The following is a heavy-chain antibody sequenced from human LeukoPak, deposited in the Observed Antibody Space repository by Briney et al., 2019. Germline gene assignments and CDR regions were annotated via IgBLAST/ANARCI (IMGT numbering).Heavy chain of an antibody. CDR3: ARASPNWNPPDY. CDR2: IYNSGST. CDR1: GGSLSGFF. J-gene: IGHJ4*02. V-gene: IGHV4-59*08. D-gene: IGHD1-1*01. Sequence: PSETLSLTCTVSGGSLSGFFWSWIRQPPGKGLEWIGYIYNSGSTDYNPSLKSRVTISEDTSNNQFSLKLKFVTASGTAVYYCARASPNWNPPDYWGRGTLVTVSS.